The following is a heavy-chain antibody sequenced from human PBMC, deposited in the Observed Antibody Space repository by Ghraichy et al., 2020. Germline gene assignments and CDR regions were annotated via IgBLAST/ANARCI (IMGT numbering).Heavy chain of an antibody. J-gene: IGHJ4*02. CDR3: VREVRFLEYYFDY. Sequence: SETLSLTCTVSGGSISSGSYYWSWIRQPAGKGLEWIGRIYTSGSTNYNPSLKSRVTISVDTSKNQFSLKLSSVTAADTAVYYCVREVRFLEYYFDYWGQGTLVTVSS. D-gene: IGHD3-3*01. CDR1: GGSISSGSYY. V-gene: IGHV4-61*02. CDR2: IYTSGST.